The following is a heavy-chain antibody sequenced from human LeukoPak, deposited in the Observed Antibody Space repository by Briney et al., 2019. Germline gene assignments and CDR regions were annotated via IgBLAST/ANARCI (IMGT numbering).Heavy chain of an antibody. V-gene: IGHV4-59*08. J-gene: IGHJ5*02. CDR1: GGSISSYY. CDR2: IYYSGST. D-gene: IGHD3-16*01. CDR3: VRRNYVSGRIDP. Sequence: SETLSLTCTVSGGSISSYYWSWIRQPPGKGLEWIGYIYYSGSTNYNPSLKSRVTISVDTSKNQFSLNLTSVTAADTAVYHCVRRNYVSGRIDPWGQGTLVTVSS.